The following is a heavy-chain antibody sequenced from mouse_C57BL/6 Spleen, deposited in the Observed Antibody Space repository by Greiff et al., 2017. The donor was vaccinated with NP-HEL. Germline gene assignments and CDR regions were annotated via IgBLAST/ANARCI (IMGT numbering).Heavy chain of an antibody. Sequence: QVQLQQSGAELVRPGASVTLSCKASGYTFTDYEMHWVKQTPVHGLEWIGAIDPETGGTDYNQKFKGKAILTADKSSSTAYMELRSLTSEYSAIYNCTRSSSYYAMDYWGQGTSVTVSS. CDR1: GYTFTDYE. J-gene: IGHJ4*01. D-gene: IGHD1-1*01. CDR3: TRSSSYYAMDY. V-gene: IGHV1-15*01. CDR2: IDPETGGT.